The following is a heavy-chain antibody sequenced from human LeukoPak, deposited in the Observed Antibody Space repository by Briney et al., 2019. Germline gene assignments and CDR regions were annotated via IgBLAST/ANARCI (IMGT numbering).Heavy chain of an antibody. D-gene: IGHD4-17*01. CDR2: ISAYNGDT. CDR3: ARDRPGYGDYGVDY. CDR1: GYTFTSYG. Sequence: ASVKVSCKAPGYTFTSYGISWVRQAPGQRLEWMGWISAYNGDTNYAQKLQGRVTMTTDTSTSTAYMELRSLRSDDTAVYYCARDRPGYGDYGVDYWGQGTLVTVSS. V-gene: IGHV1-18*01. J-gene: IGHJ4*02.